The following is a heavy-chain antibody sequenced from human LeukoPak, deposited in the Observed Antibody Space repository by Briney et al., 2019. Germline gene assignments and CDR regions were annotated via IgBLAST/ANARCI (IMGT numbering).Heavy chain of an antibody. CDR3: AKDSVQYGSALTGLDP. CDR1: GFTFSSYG. J-gene: IGHJ5*02. CDR2: IRYDGSNK. D-gene: IGHD3-10*01. V-gene: IGHV3-30*02. Sequence: PGGSLRLSCAVSGFTFSSYGMHWVRQAPGKGLEWVAFIRYDGSNKYYADSVKGRFTISRDNSKNTLYLQMNSLRAEDTAVYYCAKDSVQYGSALTGLDPWGQGTLVTVSS.